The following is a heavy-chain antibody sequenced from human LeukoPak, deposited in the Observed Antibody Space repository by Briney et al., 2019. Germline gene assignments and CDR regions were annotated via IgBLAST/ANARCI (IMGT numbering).Heavy chain of an antibody. CDR3: ARGGWYTSSWYENAFDI. J-gene: IGHJ3*02. CDR2: IGSSSRYI. V-gene: IGHV3-21*01. D-gene: IGHD6-13*01. CDR1: GFTFNIYT. Sequence: PGGSLRPSCAASGFTFNIYTMTWVRQAPGEGLEWVSSIGSSSRYIYYADSVKGRFTISRDNDKNSVYLQMNSLRAEDTAVYYCARGGWYTSSWYENAFDIWGQGTMVTVSS.